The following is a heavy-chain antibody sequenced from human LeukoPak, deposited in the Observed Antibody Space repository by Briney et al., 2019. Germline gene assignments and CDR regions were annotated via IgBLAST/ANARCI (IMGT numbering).Heavy chain of an antibody. V-gene: IGHV3-64*01. Sequence: GGSLRLSCAASGFTFSRYAMHWVRQAPGKGLEYVSAISSNGGDTYYANSVKGRFTISRDNFKNTLYLQMGNLRAEDMAVYYCAREVVNNWNYLDYWGQGTLVTVSS. D-gene: IGHD1-20*01. CDR3: AREVVNNWNYLDY. CDR2: ISSNGGDT. J-gene: IGHJ4*02. CDR1: GFTFSRYA.